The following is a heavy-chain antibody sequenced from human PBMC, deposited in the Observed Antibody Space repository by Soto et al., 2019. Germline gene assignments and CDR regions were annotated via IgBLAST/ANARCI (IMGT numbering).Heavy chain of an antibody. Sequence: EVQLVESGGGLVQPGGSLRLSCAASGFSFSAYWMSWVRQAPGKGLEWVANIKQDGSEQYYVDSVKGRFTISRNNAKYSLYLQMSSLRAEDTAVFYCARDFDVWGRGTLVTVSS. CDR3: ARDFDV. J-gene: IGHJ2*01. CDR1: GFSFSAYW. CDR2: IKQDGSEQ. V-gene: IGHV3-7*01.